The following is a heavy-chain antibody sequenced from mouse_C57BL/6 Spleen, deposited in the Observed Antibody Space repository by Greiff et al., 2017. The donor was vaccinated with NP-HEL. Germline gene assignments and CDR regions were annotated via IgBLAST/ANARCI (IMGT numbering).Heavy chain of an antibody. V-gene: IGHV5-4*03. J-gene: IGHJ2*01. Sequence: EVKVVESGGGLVKPGGSLKLSCAASGFTFSSYAMSWVRQTPEKRLAWVATISDGGSYTYYPDNVKGRFTISRDNAKNNLYLQMSHLKSEDTAMYYCARGNGFDYWGQGTTRTVSS. CDR1: GFTFSSYA. CDR3: ARGNGFDY. CDR2: ISDGGSYT. D-gene: IGHD1-1*02.